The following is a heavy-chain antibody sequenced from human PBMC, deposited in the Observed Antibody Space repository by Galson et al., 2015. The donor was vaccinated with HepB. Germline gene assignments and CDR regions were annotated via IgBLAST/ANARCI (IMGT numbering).Heavy chain of an antibody. CDR1: GFTVSSNH. V-gene: IGHV3-53*04. D-gene: IGHD2-15*01. Sequence: SLRLSCAASGFTVSSNHMSWVCQAPGKGLEWVSVIYSGGDTDYADSVKGRFTISRHNFQNTLYLQMNSLRVEDTAVYYCASTRGFYYWGQGTLVIVSS. CDR2: IYSGGDT. CDR3: ASTRGFYY. J-gene: IGHJ4*02.